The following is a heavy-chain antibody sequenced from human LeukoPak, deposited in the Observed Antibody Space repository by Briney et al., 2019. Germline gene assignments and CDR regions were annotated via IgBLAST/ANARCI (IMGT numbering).Heavy chain of an antibody. V-gene: IGHV4-34*01. CDR1: GGSFSGYY. CDR3: AIVPEEGTSSPIPY. D-gene: IGHD2-2*01. Sequence: SETLSLTCAVYGGSFSGYYWSWIRQPPGKGLEWIGEINHSGSTNYNPSLKSRVTISVDTSKNQFSLKLSSVTAADTAVYYCAIVPEEGTSSPIPYWGQGTLVTVSS. J-gene: IGHJ4*02. CDR2: INHSGST.